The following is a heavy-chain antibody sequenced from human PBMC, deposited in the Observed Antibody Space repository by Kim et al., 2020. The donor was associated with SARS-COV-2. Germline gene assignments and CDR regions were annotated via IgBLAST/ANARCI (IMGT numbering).Heavy chain of an antibody. CDR3: VRGNRLGGYDLFNY. D-gene: IGHD5-12*01. Sequence: GGSLRLSCAASGFIFSSYAMHWVRQAPGKGLEWVATISHDGSSRKYGDSVMGRFTISRDSSKNTLFLQMNSLRAEDTAVYYCVRGNRLGGYDLFNYWGQGTLVTVSS. J-gene: IGHJ4*02. CDR2: ISHDGSSR. CDR1: GFIFSSYA. V-gene: IGHV3-30*04.